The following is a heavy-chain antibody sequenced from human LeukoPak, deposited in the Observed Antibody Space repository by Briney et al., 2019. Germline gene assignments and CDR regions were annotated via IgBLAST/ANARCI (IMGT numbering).Heavy chain of an antibody. CDR2: IYPGDSDT. Sequence: GESLKISCKGSGYSFTSYWIGWVRQMPGKGLEWMGIIYPGDSDTRYSPSFQGQVTISADKSISTAYLQWSSLKASDTAMYYCATQSGSYYYPYYFDYWGQETLVTVSS. V-gene: IGHV5-51*01. D-gene: IGHD1-26*01. CDR1: GYSFTSYW. J-gene: IGHJ4*02. CDR3: ATQSGSYYYPYYFDY.